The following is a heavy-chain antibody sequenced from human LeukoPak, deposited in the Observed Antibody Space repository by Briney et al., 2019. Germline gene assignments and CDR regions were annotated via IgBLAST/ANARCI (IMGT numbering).Heavy chain of an antibody. CDR3: AKAGENYDILTALIY. J-gene: IGHJ4*02. CDR2: ISWNSGSI. D-gene: IGHD3-9*01. Sequence: GGSLRLSCAASGFTFDDYAVHWVRQAPGKGLEWVSGISWNSGSIGYADSVKGRFTISRDNSKNTLYLQMNSLRAEDTAVYYCAKAGENYDILTALIYWGQGTLVTVSS. V-gene: IGHV3-9*01. CDR1: GFTFDDYA.